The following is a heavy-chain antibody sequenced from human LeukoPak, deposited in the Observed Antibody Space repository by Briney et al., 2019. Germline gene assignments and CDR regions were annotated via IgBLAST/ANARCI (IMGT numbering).Heavy chain of an antibody. D-gene: IGHD1-26*01. J-gene: IGHJ4*02. CDR3: ARGSARGGASDY. CDR1: GYTFTGYY. CDR2: INPNSGGT. V-gene: IGHV1-2*02. Sequence: ASVIDSCKPSGYTFTGYYMHWVRQAPGQGLEWMGWINPNSGGTNYAQKFQGRVTMTRDTSISTAYMELSRLRSDDTAVYYCARGSARGGASDYWGQGTLVTVSS.